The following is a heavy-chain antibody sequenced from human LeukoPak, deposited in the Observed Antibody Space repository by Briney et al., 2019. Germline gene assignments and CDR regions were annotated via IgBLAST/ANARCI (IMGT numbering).Heavy chain of an antibody. CDR1: GGSISSSSYY. CDR3: ARDHRYYYDSSGYYYVPVDSKYYFDY. J-gene: IGHJ4*02. Sequence: SETLSLTCTVSGGSISSSSYYWGWIRQPPGKGLEWIGSIYYSGGTSYTPSLKSRVTISVDTSKNQFSLKLSSVAAADTAVYSCARDHRYYYDSSGYYYVPVDSKYYFDYWGQGTLVTVSS. V-gene: IGHV4-39*07. D-gene: IGHD3-22*01. CDR2: IYYSGGT.